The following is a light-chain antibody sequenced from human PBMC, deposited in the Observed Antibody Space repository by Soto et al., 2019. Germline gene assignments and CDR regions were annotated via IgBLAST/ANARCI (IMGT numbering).Light chain of an antibody. CDR1: QSFDRY. J-gene: IGKJ1*01. CDR2: RAS. V-gene: IGKV3-20*01. Sequence: IVLTQSPGTLSLSPGESATLSCSASQSFDRYLAWYQQKPGQAPRLLMYRASTRAIGIPDRLTGSGSGTEFTLTISRLEPEDFAVYYCHQYGSSPRTFGQGTKVDIK. CDR3: HQYGSSPRT.